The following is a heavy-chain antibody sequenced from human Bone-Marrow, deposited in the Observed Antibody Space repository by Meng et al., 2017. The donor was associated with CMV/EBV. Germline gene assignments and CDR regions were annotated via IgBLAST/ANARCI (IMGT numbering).Heavy chain of an antibody. CDR3: ARVPRYGARGWFDP. CDR2: IYYSGST. D-gene: IGHD4-17*01. CDR1: GGSISSSSYY. V-gene: IGHV4-39*07. Sequence: SETLSLTCTVSGGSISSSSYYWGWIRQPPGKGLGWIGSIYYSGSTYYNPSLKSRVTISVDTSKNQFSLKLSSVTAADTAVYYCARVPRYGARGWFDPWGQGTLVTVSS. J-gene: IGHJ5*02.